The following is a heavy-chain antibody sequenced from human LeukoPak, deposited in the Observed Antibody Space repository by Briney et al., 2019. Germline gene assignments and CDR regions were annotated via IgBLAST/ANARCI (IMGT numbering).Heavy chain of an antibody. CDR1: GFTFSSYA. Sequence: PGASLRLSCAASGFTFSSYAMSWVRQAPGKGLEWVAVISYDGSNKYYADSVKGRFTISRDNSKNTLYLQMNSLRAEDTAVYYCAKDRGGYCSGGSCYWDAFDIWGQGTMVTVSS. J-gene: IGHJ3*02. CDR3: AKDRGGYCSGGSCYWDAFDI. D-gene: IGHD2-15*01. V-gene: IGHV3-30*18. CDR2: ISYDGSNK.